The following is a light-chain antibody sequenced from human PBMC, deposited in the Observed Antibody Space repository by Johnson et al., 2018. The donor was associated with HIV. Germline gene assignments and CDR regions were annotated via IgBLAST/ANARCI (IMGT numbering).Light chain of an antibody. CDR2: ENN. CDR3: GTWDSSLSLFV. V-gene: IGLV1-51*02. Sequence: SVLTQPPSVSAAPGQKVTISCSGSSSNIGNNYVSWYQQLPGTAPKLLIYENNKRPSGIPVRFSGSKSGPSATLGITGLQTGDEAGYYCGTWDSSLSLFVFGTGTKVTVL. CDR1: SSNIGNNY. J-gene: IGLJ1*01.